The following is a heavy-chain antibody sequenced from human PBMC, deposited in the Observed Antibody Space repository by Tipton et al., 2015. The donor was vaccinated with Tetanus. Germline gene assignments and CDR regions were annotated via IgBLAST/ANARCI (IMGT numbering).Heavy chain of an antibody. V-gene: IGHV3-48*03. CDR3: ARVTVFWSGYEAFDI. D-gene: IGHD3-3*01. CDR1: GFTFSSYE. Sequence: TASGFTFSSYEMNWVRQAPGKGLEWVSYISSSGSTIYYADSVKGRFTISRDNAKNSLYLQMNSLRAEDTAVYYCARVTVFWSGYEAFDIWGQGTMVTVSS. CDR2: ISSSGSTI. J-gene: IGHJ3*02.